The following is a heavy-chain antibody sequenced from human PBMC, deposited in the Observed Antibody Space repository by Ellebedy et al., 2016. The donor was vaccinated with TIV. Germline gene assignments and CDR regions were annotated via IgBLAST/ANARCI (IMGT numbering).Heavy chain of an antibody. CDR3: ARDSVPAALYYYMDV. J-gene: IGHJ6*03. D-gene: IGHD2-2*01. V-gene: IGHV1-2*02. CDR2: INPNSGGT. CDR1: GYTFTGYY. Sequence: ASVKVSXKASGYTFTGYYMHWVRQAPGQGLEWMGWINPNSGGTNYAQKFQGRVTMTRDTSISTAYMELSRLRSDDTAVYYCARDSVPAALYYYMDVWGKGTTVTVSS.